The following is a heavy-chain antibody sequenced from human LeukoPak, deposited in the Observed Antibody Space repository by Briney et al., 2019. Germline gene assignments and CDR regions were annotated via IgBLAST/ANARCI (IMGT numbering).Heavy chain of an antibody. CDR2: VSGGGDST. CDR1: GFTLRNYA. J-gene: IGHJ4*02. D-gene: IGHD3-10*02. Sequence: PGGSLRLSCATSGFTLRNYAMSWVRQAPGKGLEWVSSVSGGGDSTYYADSVKGRFTVSRDNFKNTVYLQMNGLRVEDTAVYYCAKDRELFGWSSSPVDCWGQGTLVTVSS. CDR3: AKDRELFGWSSSPVDC. V-gene: IGHV3-23*01.